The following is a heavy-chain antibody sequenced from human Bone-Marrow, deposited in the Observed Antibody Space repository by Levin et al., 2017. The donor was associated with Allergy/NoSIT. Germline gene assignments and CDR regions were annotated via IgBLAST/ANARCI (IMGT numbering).Heavy chain of an antibody. V-gene: IGHV1-18*01. CDR2: ISAYSGHT. J-gene: IGHJ4*02. CDR3: ARGFDS. CDR1: GYIFTDYG. Sequence: ASVKVSCKASGYIFTDYGISWVRQAPGQGLEWMGWISAYSGHTNFVQKFRGRVTMTTNTSTSTAYMVLRSLRSDDTAMYYCARGFDSWGQGTLVTVSS.